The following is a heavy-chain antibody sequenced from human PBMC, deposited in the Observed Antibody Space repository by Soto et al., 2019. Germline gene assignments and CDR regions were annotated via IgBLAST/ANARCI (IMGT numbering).Heavy chain of an antibody. J-gene: IGHJ3*01. Sequence: QITLKESGPTVVKPTQTLTLTCTLSGFSLATSGLGVGWVRQPPGKALEWLALIYWDDDQRYSSSLKSRLTNTNDNSKTQVLLTMTNLDPVDTATYYCAHTTVTFYGFDVWGQGTMVTVSS. CDR1: GFSLATSGLG. CDR2: IYWDDDQ. CDR3: AHTTVTFYGFDV. D-gene: IGHD4-17*01. V-gene: IGHV2-5*02.